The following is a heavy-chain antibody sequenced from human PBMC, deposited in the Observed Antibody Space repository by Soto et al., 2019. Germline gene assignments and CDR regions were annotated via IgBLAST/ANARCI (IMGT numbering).Heavy chain of an antibody. CDR1: GGSISSGGYY. D-gene: IGHD3-16*02. Sequence: SETLSLTCTVSGGSISSGGYYWSWIRQHPGKGLEWIGYIYYSGSTYYNPSLKSRVTISVDTSKNQFSLKLSSVTAADTAVYYCARVLSAGSRAIYYYYYYMDVWGKGTTVTVSS. V-gene: IGHV4-31*03. CDR2: IYYSGST. CDR3: ARVLSAGSRAIYYYYYYMDV. J-gene: IGHJ6*03.